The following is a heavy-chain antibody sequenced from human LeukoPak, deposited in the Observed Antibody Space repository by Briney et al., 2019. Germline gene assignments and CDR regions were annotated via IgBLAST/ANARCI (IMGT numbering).Heavy chain of an antibody. V-gene: IGHV4-34*01. Sequence: MASETLSLTCAVYGGSFSGYYWSWIRQPPGKGLEWMGEINHSGSTNYNPSLKSRVTISVDTSKNQFSLKLSSVTAADTAVYYCARGFLGYCSSTSCHRPYYFDYWGQGTLVTVSS. J-gene: IGHJ4*02. CDR3: ARGFLGYCSSTSCHRPYYFDY. D-gene: IGHD2-2*01. CDR1: GGSFSGYY. CDR2: INHSGST.